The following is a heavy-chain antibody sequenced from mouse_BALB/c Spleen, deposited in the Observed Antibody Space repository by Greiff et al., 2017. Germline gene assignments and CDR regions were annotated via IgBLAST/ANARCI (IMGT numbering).Heavy chain of an antibody. Sequence: VKLMESGAELMKPGASVKISCKATGYTFSSYWIEWVKQRPGHGLEWIGEILPGSGSTNYNEKFKGKATFTADTSSNTAYMQLSSLTSEDSAVYYCARGYQSYAMDYWGQGTSVTVSS. CDR2: ILPGSGST. J-gene: IGHJ4*01. D-gene: IGHD2-14*01. V-gene: IGHV1-9*01. CDR3: ARGYQSYAMDY. CDR1: GYTFSSYW.